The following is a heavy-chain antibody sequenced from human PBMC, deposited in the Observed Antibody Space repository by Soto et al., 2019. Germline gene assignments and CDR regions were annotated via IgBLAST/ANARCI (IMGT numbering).Heavy chain of an antibody. J-gene: IGHJ5*02. V-gene: IGHV4-61*01. CDR1: GGSVSSGSYY. CDR2: IYYSGST. CDR3: ARVLWEWLVSSWFDP. D-gene: IGHD6-19*01. Sequence: PSETLSLTCTVSGGSVSSGSYYWSWIRQPPGKGLEWIGYIYYSGSTNYNPSLKSRVTISVDTSKNKFSLKLSSVTAADTAVYYCARVLWEWLVSSWFDPWGQGTLVTVSS.